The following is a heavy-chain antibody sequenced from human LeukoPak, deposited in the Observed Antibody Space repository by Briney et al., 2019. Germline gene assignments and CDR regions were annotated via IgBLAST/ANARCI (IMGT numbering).Heavy chain of an antibody. CDR3: AREYSSSWPRYYFDY. V-gene: IGHV3-48*03. Sequence: GGSLRLSCAASGFTFSSYEMHWVRQAPGKGLEWVSYISSSGATKYYADSVKGRFTISRDNAKNSLYLQMNSLRAADTAVYYCAREYSSSWPRYYFDYWGQGTLVTVSS. CDR1: GFTFSSYE. J-gene: IGHJ4*02. D-gene: IGHD6-13*01. CDR2: ISSSGATK.